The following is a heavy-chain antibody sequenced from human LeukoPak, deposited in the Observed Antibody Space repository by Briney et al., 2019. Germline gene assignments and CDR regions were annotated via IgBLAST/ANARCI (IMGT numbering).Heavy chain of an antibody. V-gene: IGHV5-51*01. CDR1: GYSFTSYW. CDR2: IYPGDSDT. D-gene: IGHD6-19*01. J-gene: IGHJ3*02. Sequence: GESLKISCKGSGYSFTSYWIGWVRQMPGKGLEWMGIIYPGDSDTRYSPSFQGQVTISADKSISTAYLQWSSLEASDTAMYYCARPGSGVAGPLDAFDIWGQGTMVTVSS. CDR3: ARPGSGVAGPLDAFDI.